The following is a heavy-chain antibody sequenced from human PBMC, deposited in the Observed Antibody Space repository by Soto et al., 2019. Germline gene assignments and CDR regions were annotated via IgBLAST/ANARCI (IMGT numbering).Heavy chain of an antibody. J-gene: IGHJ4*02. CDR1: GSTFTTYG. D-gene: IGHD6-6*01. V-gene: IGHV3-30*03. Sequence: GGSLRLSCAASGSTFTTYGMNWVRQAPGKGLEWVAVISYDGSNKLYADSVRGRFAISRDNAKNSLYLQMNSLRAEDTAVYYCARDRGLYSSSHNYYVDYWGQGTLVTVSS. CDR2: ISYDGSNK. CDR3: ARDRGLYSSSHNYYVDY.